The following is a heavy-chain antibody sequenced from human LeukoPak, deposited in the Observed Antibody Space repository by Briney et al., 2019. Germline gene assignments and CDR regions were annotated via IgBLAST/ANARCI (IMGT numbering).Heavy chain of an antibody. J-gene: IGHJ4*02. CDR3: ARGGWNKFDY. D-gene: IGHD3-22*01. CDR2: IYTSGST. Sequence: SETLSLTCTVSGGSISSGSYYWSWIRQPAGKGLEWIGRIYTSGSTNYNPSLKSRVTISVDTSKNQFSLKLSSVTAADTAVYYCARGGWNKFDYWGQGTLVTVSS. CDR1: GGSISSGSYY. V-gene: IGHV4-61*02.